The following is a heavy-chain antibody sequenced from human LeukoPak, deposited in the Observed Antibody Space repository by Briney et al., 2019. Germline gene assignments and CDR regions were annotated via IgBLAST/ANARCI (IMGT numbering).Heavy chain of an antibody. J-gene: IGHJ4*02. CDR3: ARRAGAYSHPYDY. CDR2: IYSDNT. CDR1: GFTFRNYG. Sequence: PGGSLRLSCTVSGFTFRNYGMNWVRQAPGKGLEWVSFIYSDNTHYSDSVKGRFTISRDNSKNTLYLQMNSLRAEDTAVYYCARRAGAYSHPYDYWGQGTLVTVSS. D-gene: IGHD4/OR15-4a*01. V-gene: IGHV3-53*01.